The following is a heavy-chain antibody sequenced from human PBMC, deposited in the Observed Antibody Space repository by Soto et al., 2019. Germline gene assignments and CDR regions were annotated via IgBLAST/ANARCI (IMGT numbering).Heavy chain of an antibody. CDR2: ISTSGAAT. D-gene: IGHD3-22*01. J-gene: IGHJ4*02. CDR1: GFTFSSYV. CDR3: AKGGTMSCFDY. Sequence: SGGSLRLSCAASGFTFSSYVMSWVRQAPGKGLEWVSGISTSGAATYDADSVKGRFTISRDNSKSTLYLQMNSLRDEDTAVYYCAKGGTMSCFDYWGQGALVTVSS. V-gene: IGHV3-23*01.